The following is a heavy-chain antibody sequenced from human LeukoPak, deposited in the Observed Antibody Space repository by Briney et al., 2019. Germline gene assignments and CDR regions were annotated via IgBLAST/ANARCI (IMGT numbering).Heavy chain of an antibody. CDR1: GGTFSSYA. Sequence: GASVKVSCKASGGTFSSYAISWVRQAPGQGGEWMGRIIPILGIANYAQKLQGRVTITADKSTSTAYIELSSLTSEDTAVYYCARDSSSWYGYYFDYWGQGTLVTVSS. CDR3: ARDSSSWYGYYFDY. D-gene: IGHD6-13*01. V-gene: IGHV1-69*04. J-gene: IGHJ4*02. CDR2: IIPILGIA.